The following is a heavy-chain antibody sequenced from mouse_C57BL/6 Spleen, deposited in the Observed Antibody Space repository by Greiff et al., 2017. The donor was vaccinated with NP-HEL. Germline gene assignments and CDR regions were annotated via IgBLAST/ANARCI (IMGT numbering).Heavy chain of an antibody. CDR2: IYPGDGDT. V-gene: IGHV1-80*01. CDR1: GYAFSSYW. CDR3: ARDYVSYYFDY. D-gene: IGHD1-1*01. J-gene: IGHJ2*01. Sequence: VQLQQSGAELVKPGASVKISCKASGYAFSSYWMNWVKQRPGKGLEWIGQIYPGDGDTNYNGKFKGKATLTADKSSSTAYMQLSSLTSEDSAVYFCARDYVSYYFDYWGQGTTLTVSS.